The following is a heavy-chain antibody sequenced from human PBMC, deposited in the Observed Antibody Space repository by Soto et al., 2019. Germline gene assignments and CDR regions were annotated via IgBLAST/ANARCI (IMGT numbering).Heavy chain of an antibody. CDR3: ARVTGWYGVDAFDI. D-gene: IGHD6-19*01. CDR2: MNSKYDNT. Sequence: QVLLVQSGAEVKKPGASVKVSCKASGYTFTDYDIHWVRQATGQGLEWMGWMNSKYDNTGYAAKFQGRVTMTRNASISTAYMELSSLRSEDTAIYYCARVTGWYGVDAFDIWGQVTMVTVSS. V-gene: IGHV1-8*01. J-gene: IGHJ3*02. CDR1: GYTFTDYD.